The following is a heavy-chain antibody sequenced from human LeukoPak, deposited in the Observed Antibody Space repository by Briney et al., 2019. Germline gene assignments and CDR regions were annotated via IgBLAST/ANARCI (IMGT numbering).Heavy chain of an antibody. Sequence: PGRSLRLSCATSGFTFSSYGILWVRQAPGKGLEWVSSISSSSSYIYYADSVKGRFTISRDNAKNSLYLQMNSLRAEDTAVYYCARGGGDYYYGMDVWGQGTTVTVSS. D-gene: IGHD3-16*01. CDR2: ISSSSSYI. CDR3: ARGGGDYYYGMDV. V-gene: IGHV3-21*01. J-gene: IGHJ6*02. CDR1: GFTFSSYG.